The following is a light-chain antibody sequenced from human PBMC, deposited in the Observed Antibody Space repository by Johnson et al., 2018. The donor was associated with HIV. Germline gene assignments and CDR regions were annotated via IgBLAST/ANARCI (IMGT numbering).Light chain of an antibody. J-gene: IGLJ1*01. CDR3: GTWDSSLSGV. V-gene: IGLV1-51*02. CDR2: ENN. Sequence: QSVLTQPPSVSAAPGQKVTISCSGSSSNIGNNYVSWYQQLPGTAPKLLIYENNKRPSGIPDRFSGSKSGTSVTLGITGLQTGDEANYYCGTWDSSLSGVFGTGTKVTVL. CDR1: SSNIGNNY.